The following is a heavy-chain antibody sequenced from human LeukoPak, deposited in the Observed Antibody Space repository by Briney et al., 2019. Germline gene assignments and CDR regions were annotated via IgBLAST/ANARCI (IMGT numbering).Heavy chain of an antibody. V-gene: IGHV3-21*01. D-gene: IGHD4-11*01. J-gene: IGHJ4*02. Sequence: GGSLRLSCAASGFRFSDYWMDWLRQAPGKGLEWVASISSGSDHIFYADSVKGRFTISRDNAKNSLYLQMDSLRAEDTAVFFCARNDYSTSSGYDYWGQGTLVTVSS. CDR3: ARNDYSTSSGYDY. CDR2: ISSGSDHI. CDR1: GFRFSDYW.